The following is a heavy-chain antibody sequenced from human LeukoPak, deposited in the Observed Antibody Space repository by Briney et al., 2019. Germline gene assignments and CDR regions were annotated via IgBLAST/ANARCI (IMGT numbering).Heavy chain of an antibody. Sequence: GGSLRLSCAASGFTFSDCYMSWIRQAPGRGLEWVSYITSSGSYTNYADSVRGRFTISRDNTKNSLYLQMNSLRAEDTAVYYCAKQSPVLRFLEWLSWGQGTLVTVSS. CDR1: GFTFSDCY. CDR2: ITSSGSYT. V-gene: IGHV3-11*03. CDR3: AKQSPVLRFLEWLS. D-gene: IGHD3-3*01. J-gene: IGHJ4*02.